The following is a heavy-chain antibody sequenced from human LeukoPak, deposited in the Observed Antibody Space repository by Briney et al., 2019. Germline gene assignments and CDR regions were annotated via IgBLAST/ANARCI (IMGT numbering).Heavy chain of an antibody. CDR3: ARDLHGFIDY. Sequence: SQTLSLTCAISGDSVSSDIAAWNWIRQSPSRGLEWLGRTYYRSKWYYDYAVSAKSRMNIDPDTSMNQFSLQVNSVTPDDTAMYYCARDLHGFIDYWGQGTLVTVSS. CDR2: TYYRSKWYY. V-gene: IGHV6-1*01. CDR1: GDSVSSDIAA. D-gene: IGHD4-17*01. J-gene: IGHJ4*02.